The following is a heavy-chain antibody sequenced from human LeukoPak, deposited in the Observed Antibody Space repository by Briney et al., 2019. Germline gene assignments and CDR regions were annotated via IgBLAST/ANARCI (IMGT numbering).Heavy chain of an antibody. Sequence: ASVKVSCQASGYSFIGYYMHWVRQAPGQGLEWMGWISASDGSTNYAQKVQGRVTMTTDTYTSTAYMELRSLTSDDTAVYYCARCGAAVTTHFSHWGQGTLVTVSS. D-gene: IGHD4-17*01. CDR2: ISASDGST. J-gene: IGHJ4*02. CDR1: GYSFIGYY. CDR3: ARCGAAVTTHFSH. V-gene: IGHV1-18*04.